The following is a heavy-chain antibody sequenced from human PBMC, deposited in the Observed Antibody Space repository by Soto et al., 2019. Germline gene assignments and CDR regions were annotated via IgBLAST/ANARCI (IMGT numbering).Heavy chain of an antibody. CDR3: ARSGEQWLVRGGDWFDP. V-gene: IGHV3-33*01. J-gene: IGHJ5*02. CDR1: GFTFSSYG. D-gene: IGHD6-19*01. Sequence: QVQLVESGGGVVQPGRSLRLSCAASGFTFSSYGMHWVRQAPSKGLEWVAVIWYDGSNKYYADSVKGRFTISRDNSKNTLYLQMNSLRAEDTAVYYCARSGEQWLVRGGDWFDPWGQGTLVTVSS. CDR2: IWYDGSNK.